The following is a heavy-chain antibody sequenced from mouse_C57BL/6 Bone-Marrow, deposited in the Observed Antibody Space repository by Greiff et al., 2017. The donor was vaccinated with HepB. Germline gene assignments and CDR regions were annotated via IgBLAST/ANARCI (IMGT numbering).Heavy chain of an antibody. CDR3: ARSYYYFDY. V-gene: IGHV1-69*01. J-gene: IGHJ2*01. CDR1: GYTFTSYW. D-gene: IGHD1-1*01. CDR2: IDPSDSYT. Sequence: VKLQQPGAELVMPGASVKLSCKASGYTFTSYWMHWVKQRPGQGLEWIGEIDPSDSYTNYNQKFKGKSTLTVDKSSSTAYMQLSSLTSEDSAVYYCARSYYYFDYWGQGTTLTVSS.